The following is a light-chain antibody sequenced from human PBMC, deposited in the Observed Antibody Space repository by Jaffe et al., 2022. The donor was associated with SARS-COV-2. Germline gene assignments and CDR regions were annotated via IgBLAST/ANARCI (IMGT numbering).Light chain of an antibody. CDR3: QQLNSYSYMYT. V-gene: IGKV1-9*01. CDR2: AAS. J-gene: IGKJ2*01. CDR1: QGISSY. Sequence: DIQLTQSPSFLSASVGDRVTITCRASQGISSYLAWYQQKPGKAPKLLIYAASTLQSGVPSRFSGSGSGTEFTLTISSLQPEDFATYYCQQLNSYSYMYTFGQGTKLEIK.